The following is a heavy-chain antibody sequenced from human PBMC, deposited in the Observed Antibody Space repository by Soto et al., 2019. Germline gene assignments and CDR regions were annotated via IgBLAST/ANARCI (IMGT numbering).Heavy chain of an antibody. CDR1: GYIFSDYG. J-gene: IGHJ4*02. CDR3: AKRTSGTTWGESDY. Sequence: QVQVMQSGAEVKKPGDSVKVSCKTSGYIFSDYGINWVRQAPGQGLEWMGWISGYSGNANVAQKFQGRVTMTTDKSTRTAYMELRRLRSDDTAVYYCAKRTSGTTWGESDYWGQGTLVTVSS. D-gene: IGHD4-17*01. V-gene: IGHV1-18*04. CDR2: ISGYSGNA.